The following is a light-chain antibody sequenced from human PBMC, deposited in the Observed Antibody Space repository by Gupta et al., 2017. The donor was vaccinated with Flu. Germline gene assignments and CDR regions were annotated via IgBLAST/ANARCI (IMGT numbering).Light chain of an antibody. J-gene: IGKJ5*01. Sequence: PSSLSASVGDRVTITCRASQSISSYLNGYQQKPGKAPKLLIYAASSLQSGVPSRCSGSGSGTDFTLTISSLQPEDFATYYCQQSYSTLITFGQGTRLEIK. CDR3: QQSYSTLIT. CDR2: AAS. CDR1: QSISSY. V-gene: IGKV1-39*01.